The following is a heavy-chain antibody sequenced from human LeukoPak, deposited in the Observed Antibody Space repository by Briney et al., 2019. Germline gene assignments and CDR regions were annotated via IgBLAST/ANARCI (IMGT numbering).Heavy chain of an antibody. CDR2: ITGSGTTT. V-gene: IGHV3-23*01. D-gene: IGHD4-17*01. Sequence: GGSLRLSCVASGIAFRNYAMTWVRQAPGKGLEWVSSITGSGTTTRYADSVKGRFTISRDNSLDTLYLQMNSLSAEDTAVYYCGIDPNGDYIGAFDFWGQGTMVTVSS. CDR1: GIAFRNYA. J-gene: IGHJ3*01. CDR3: GIDPNGDYIGAFDF.